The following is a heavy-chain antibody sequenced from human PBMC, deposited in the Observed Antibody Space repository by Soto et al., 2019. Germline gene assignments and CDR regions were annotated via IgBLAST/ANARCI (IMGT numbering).Heavy chain of an antibody. J-gene: IGHJ5*02. V-gene: IGHV4-34*01. Sequence: SETLSLTCAVYGGSFSGYYWSWIRQPPGKGLEWIGEINHSGSTNYNPSLKSRVTISVDTSKNQFSLKLSSVTAADTAVYYCARGSGTVLRYPFDPWGQGTLVTVSS. CDR3: ARGSGTVLRYPFDP. CDR1: GGSFSGYY. CDR2: INHSGST. D-gene: IGHD3-9*01.